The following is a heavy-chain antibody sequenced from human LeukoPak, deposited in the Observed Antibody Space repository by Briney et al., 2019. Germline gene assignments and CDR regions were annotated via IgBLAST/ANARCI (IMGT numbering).Heavy chain of an antibody. Sequence: GGSLRLSCAASGFTFSSYSMNWVRQAPGKGLEWVSSISSGSSYIYYADSVKGRFTISRDNAKNSLYLQMNSLRAEDTAVYYCARDINSDPTVIFDYWGQGTLVTVSS. D-gene: IGHD4-17*01. CDR2: ISSGSSYI. CDR1: GFTFSSYS. J-gene: IGHJ4*02. V-gene: IGHV3-21*01. CDR3: ARDINSDPTVIFDY.